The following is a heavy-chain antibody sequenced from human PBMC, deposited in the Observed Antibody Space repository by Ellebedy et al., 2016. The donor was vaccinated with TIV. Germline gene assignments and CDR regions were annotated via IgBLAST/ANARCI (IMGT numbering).Heavy chain of an antibody. CDR2: IIPIFRTA. Sequence: SVKVSCXASGGTFSSYAINWVRQAPGQGLEWMGGIIPIFRTANYAQKFQGRVTMTRNTSISTAYMELSSLRSEDTAVYYCARGLFVGGNSGWGQGTLVTVSS. V-gene: IGHV1-69*05. D-gene: IGHD4-23*01. J-gene: IGHJ4*02. CDR3: ARGLFVGGNSG. CDR1: GGTFSSYA.